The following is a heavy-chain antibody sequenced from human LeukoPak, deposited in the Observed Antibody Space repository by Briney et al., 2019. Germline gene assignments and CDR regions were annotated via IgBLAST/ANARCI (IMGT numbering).Heavy chain of an antibody. Sequence: SETLSLTCTVSGGSIITYYWSWIRQPPGKGLEWIGYIYYSGSTNYNPSLKSRVTISVDTSKNQFSLKLSSVTAADTAVYYCARVDFGALVDPWGQGTLVTVSS. J-gene: IGHJ5*02. CDR3: ARVDFGALVDP. D-gene: IGHD5-12*01. CDR2: IYYSGST. V-gene: IGHV4-59*08. CDR1: GGSIITYY.